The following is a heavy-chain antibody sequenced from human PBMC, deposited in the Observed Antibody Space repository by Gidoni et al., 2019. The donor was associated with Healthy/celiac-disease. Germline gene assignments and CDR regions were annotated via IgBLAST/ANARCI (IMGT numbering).Heavy chain of an antibody. V-gene: IGHV4-61*02. CDR3: ARTPVSGAPLDGMDV. CDR1: GGSISSGSYY. Sequence: QVQLQESGPGLVKPSQTLSLTCTVSGGSISSGSYYWSWIRQPAGKGLEWIGRIYTSGSTNYNPSLKSRVTISVDTSKTQFSLKLSSVTAADTAVYYCARTPVSGAPLDGMDVWGQGTTVTVSS. CDR2: IYTSGST. J-gene: IGHJ6*02. D-gene: IGHD7-27*01.